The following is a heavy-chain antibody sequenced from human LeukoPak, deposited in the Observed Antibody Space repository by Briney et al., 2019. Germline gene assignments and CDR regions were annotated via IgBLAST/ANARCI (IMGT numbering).Heavy chain of an antibody. J-gene: IGHJ4*02. Sequence: PSDTLSLTCAVSGYSISSSNWWGWIRQPPGRGLEWIGYIYYSGSTNYNPSLKSRVTMSVDTSKDQFSLKLSSVTALDTAVYYCARYSGQYYFDYWGQGTLVTVSS. CDR1: GYSISSSNW. D-gene: IGHD6-19*01. V-gene: IGHV4-28*06. CDR2: IYYSGST. CDR3: ARYSGQYYFDY.